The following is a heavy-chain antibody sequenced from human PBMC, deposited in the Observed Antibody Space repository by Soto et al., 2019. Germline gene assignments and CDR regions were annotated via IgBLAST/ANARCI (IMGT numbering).Heavy chain of an antibody. V-gene: IGHV1-18*01. CDR2: ISAYNGNT. D-gene: IGHD2-21*01. J-gene: IGHJ5*02. CDR3: ARSRMIGNWFDP. Sequence: SVKVSCKASGYTFTSYGSSWVRQAPGQGLEWMGWISAYNGNTNYAQKLQGRVTMTTDTSTSTAYMELRSLRSDDTAVYYCARSRMIGNWFDPWGQGTLVTVSS. CDR1: GYTFTSYG.